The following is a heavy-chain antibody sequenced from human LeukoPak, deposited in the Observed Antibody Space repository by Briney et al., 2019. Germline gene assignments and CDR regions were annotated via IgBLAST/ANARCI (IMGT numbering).Heavy chain of an antibody. V-gene: IGHV4-30-2*01. J-gene: IGHJ3*02. D-gene: IGHD5-12*01. CDR1: GGSISSGGYS. CDR3: AREATEGAAFDI. Sequence: PSQTLSLTCAVSGGSISSGGYSWSWIRQPPGKGLEWIGYIYHSGSTYYNPSLKSRVTISVDRSKNQFSLKLSSVTAADTVVYYCAREATEGAAFDIWGQGTMVTVSS. CDR2: IYHSGST.